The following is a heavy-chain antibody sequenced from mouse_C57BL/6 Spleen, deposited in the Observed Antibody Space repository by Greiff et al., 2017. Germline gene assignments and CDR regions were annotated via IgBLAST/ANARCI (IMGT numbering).Heavy chain of an antibody. CDR3: SPTAMYYFDD. Sequence: EVQLQQSGAELVRPGASVKLSCTASGFNIKDDYMHWVKQRPEQGLEWIGWIDPENGDTEYASKFQGKATITADTSSNTAYLQLSSLTSEDTAVCYCSPTAMYYFDDWGQGTTLTVSS. J-gene: IGHJ2*01. CDR2: IDPENGDT. V-gene: IGHV14-4*01. CDR1: GFNIKDDY. D-gene: IGHD1-2*01.